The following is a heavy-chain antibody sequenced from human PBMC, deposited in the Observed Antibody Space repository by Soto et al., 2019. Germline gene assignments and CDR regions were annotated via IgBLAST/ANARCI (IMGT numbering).Heavy chain of an antibody. D-gene: IGHD2-15*01. Sequence: QLQLVESGGGVVQPGKSLRLSCAASEFTFSNYLMHWVRQAPGKGLEWVAFISYDGSNKDYADSVKGRFTISRDNSKNTLYLQLSSLRPEDTAVYYCAGGDNYDAMGVWGQGTTVTVSS. J-gene: IGHJ6*02. V-gene: IGHV3-30-3*01. CDR1: EFTFSNYL. CDR3: AGGDNYDAMGV. CDR2: ISYDGSNK.